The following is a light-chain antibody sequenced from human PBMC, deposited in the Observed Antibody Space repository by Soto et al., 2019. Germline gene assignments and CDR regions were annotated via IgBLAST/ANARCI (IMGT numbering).Light chain of an antibody. CDR3: QPYDGSLSGSV. CDR1: SSNIGAGYD. J-gene: IGLJ1*01. V-gene: IGLV1-40*01. CDR2: GTS. Sequence: LLIPEPTVSGAPGQRVTISCPGSSSNIGAGYDVHWYQQLPGTAHQLLIDGTSNRPSGGPARFSGSKSGTSASLAITGLQAEDDADYYYQPYDGSLSGSVFGTGTKVTLL.